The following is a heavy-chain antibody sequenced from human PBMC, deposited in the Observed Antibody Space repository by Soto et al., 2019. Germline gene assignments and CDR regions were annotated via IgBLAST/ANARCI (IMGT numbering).Heavy chain of an antibody. CDR2: INPNTGNP. CDR3: AIDRASGSFDF. CDR1: GYNFNSHS. J-gene: IGHJ4*02. D-gene: IGHD1-26*01. Sequence: QVQLVQSGSEAMQPGASVKVSCMGSGYNFNSHSINWLRQAPGQGLEWMGWINPNTGNPTCEQGFTGWFVFSMDTSVSTVYLQIFSLEADETAVYYCAIDRASGSFDFWGQGTLVTVSS. V-gene: IGHV7-4-1*01.